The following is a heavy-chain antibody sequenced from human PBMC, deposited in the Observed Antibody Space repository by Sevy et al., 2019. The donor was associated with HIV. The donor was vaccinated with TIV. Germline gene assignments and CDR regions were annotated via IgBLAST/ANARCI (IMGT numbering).Heavy chain of an antibody. D-gene: IGHD2-2*01. J-gene: IGHJ3*02. CDR3: ARAHPSNIVVVPAAQGAFDI. CDR2: IYYSGST. V-gene: IGHV4-59*01. CDR1: GGSISSYY. Sequence: SETLSLTCTVSGGSISSYYWSWIRQPPGKGLEWIGYIYYSGSTNYNPSLKSRVTISVDTSKNQLALKLSSVTAADTAVYYCARAHPSNIVVVPAAQGAFDIWGQGTMVTVSS.